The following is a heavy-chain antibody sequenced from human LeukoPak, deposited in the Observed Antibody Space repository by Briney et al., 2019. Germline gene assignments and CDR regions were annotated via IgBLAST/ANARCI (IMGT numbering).Heavy chain of an antibody. CDR2: IYYSGST. CDR1: GGSISSSSYY. J-gene: IGHJ4*02. D-gene: IGHD6-6*01. Sequence: PSETLSLTCTVSGGSISSSSYYWGWIRQPPGKGLEWIGSIYYSGSTNYNPSLKSRVTISVDKSKNQFSLKLSSVTAADTAVYYCVSGSSLFDYWGQGTLVIVSS. V-gene: IGHV4-39*07. CDR3: VSGSSLFDY.